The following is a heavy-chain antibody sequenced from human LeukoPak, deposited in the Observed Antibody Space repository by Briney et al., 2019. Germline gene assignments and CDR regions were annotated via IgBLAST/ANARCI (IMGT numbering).Heavy chain of an antibody. CDR2: INHSGST. D-gene: IGHD3-22*01. Sequence: SETLSLTCAVYGGSFSGYYWSWIRQPPGKGLEWIGEINHSGSTNYNPSLKSRVTISVDTSKNQFSLKLSSVTAADTAVYYCARQRYYDSSTYYIRKYFFDYWGQGTLVTVSS. CDR3: ARQRYYDSSTYYIRKYFFDY. CDR1: GGSFSGYY. V-gene: IGHV4-34*01. J-gene: IGHJ4*02.